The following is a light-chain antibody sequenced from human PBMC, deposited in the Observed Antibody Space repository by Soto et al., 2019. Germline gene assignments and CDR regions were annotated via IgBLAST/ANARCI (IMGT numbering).Light chain of an antibody. J-gene: IGLJ1*01. CDR2: EVS. Sequence: QSALTQPASLSGSPGQSITISCTGTSSDVGGYNYVSWYQQHPGKAPKLMIYEVSNRPSGVSNRFSGSKSGNTASLTISGLQAEDEADYYCSSYTSSSTPPYVFGTGTKLTVL. V-gene: IGLV2-14*01. CDR1: SSDVGGYNY. CDR3: SSYTSSSTPPYV.